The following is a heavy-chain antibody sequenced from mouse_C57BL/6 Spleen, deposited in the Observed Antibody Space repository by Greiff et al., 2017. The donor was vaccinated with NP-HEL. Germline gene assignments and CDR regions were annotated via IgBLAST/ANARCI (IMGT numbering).Heavy chain of an antibody. CDR3: TRAYYGSSNFDY. CDR2: ISSGGDYI. D-gene: IGHD1-1*01. J-gene: IGHJ2*01. Sequence: EVQLVESGEGLVKPGGSLKLSCAASGFTFSSYAMSWVRQTPEKRLEWVAYISSGGDYIYYVDTVKGRFTISRDNARNTLYLQMSSLKSEDTAMYYCTRAYYGSSNFDYWGQGTTLTVSS. V-gene: IGHV5-9-1*02. CDR1: GFTFSSYA.